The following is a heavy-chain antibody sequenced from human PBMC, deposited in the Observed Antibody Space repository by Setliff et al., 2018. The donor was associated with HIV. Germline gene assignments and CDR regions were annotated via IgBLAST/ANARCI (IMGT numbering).Heavy chain of an antibody. CDR2: INPRNGAT. D-gene: IGHD6-19*01. Sequence: ASVMVSCKASGYTFTAYYLHWVRQAPGQGPEWMAWINPRNGATTYAQEFQGRVTVTRDTSISTVYLDLTRLTSDDTAIYYCVRVAVTGRGLAYWGQGTQVTVSS. J-gene: IGHJ4*02. CDR3: VRVAVTGRGLAY. CDR1: GYTFTAYY. V-gene: IGHV1-2*02.